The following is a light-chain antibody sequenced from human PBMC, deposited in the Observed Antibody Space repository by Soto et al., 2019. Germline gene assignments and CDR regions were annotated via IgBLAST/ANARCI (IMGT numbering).Light chain of an antibody. CDR1: QSISSY. V-gene: IGKV1-39*01. Sequence: DIQTTQSPSSLSASVGDRVTITCRASQSISSYLHWYQQKPGKAPKLLIYAASNLQSGVPSRFSASGSGTDFTLTLNSLQPEDFATYYCQQYENYWTVGQGTKVAIK. CDR3: QQYENYWT. CDR2: AAS. J-gene: IGKJ1*01.